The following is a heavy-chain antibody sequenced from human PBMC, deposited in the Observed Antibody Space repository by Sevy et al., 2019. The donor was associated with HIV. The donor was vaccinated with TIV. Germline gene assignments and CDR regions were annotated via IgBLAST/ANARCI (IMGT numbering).Heavy chain of an antibody. D-gene: IGHD3-22*01. J-gene: IGHJ4*02. V-gene: IGHV4-59*01. CDR3: ARWRRRGPYYYDSSGFNYFDY. CDR1: GGSISSYY. Sequence: SETLSLTCTVSGGSISSYYWSWIRQPPGKGLEWIGYIYYSGSTNYNPSLKSRVTISVDTSKNQFSLKLSSVTAADTAMYYCARWRRRGPYYYDSSGFNYFDYWGQGTLVTVSS. CDR2: IYYSGST.